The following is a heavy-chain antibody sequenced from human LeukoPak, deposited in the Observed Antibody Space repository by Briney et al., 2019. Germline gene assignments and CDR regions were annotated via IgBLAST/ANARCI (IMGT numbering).Heavy chain of an antibody. CDR1: GGTFSSYA. CDR2: IIPILGIV. J-gene: IGHJ5*02. Sequence: ASVKVSCKASGGTFSSYAISWVRQAPGQGLEWMGRIIPILGIVNYAQKFQGRVTITADKSTSTAYMELSSLRSEDTAVYYCARAATVTTRRGWFDPWGQGTLVTVSS. V-gene: IGHV1-69*04. D-gene: IGHD4-17*01. CDR3: ARAATVTTRRGWFDP.